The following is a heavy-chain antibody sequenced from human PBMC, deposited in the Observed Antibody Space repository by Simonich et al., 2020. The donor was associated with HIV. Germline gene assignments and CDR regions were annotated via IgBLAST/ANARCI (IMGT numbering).Heavy chain of an antibody. CDR2: INTNTGNP. CDR1: GYTFTSYP. V-gene: IGHV7-4-1*02. CDR3: ATGAPWGIDD. D-gene: IGHD7-27*01. Sequence: QVQLVQSGSELKKPGASVKISCKTSGYTFTSYPMNWVRQAPGQGLEWMGWINTNTGNPTYAQAFTGRVVFSLDTSVSTAYLRISGLKAEDTAVYYCATGAPWGIDDWGQGTLVTVSS. J-gene: IGHJ4*02.